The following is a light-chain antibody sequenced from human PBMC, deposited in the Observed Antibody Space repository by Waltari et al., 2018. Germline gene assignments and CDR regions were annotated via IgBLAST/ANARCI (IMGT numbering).Light chain of an antibody. J-gene: IGLJ2*01. Sequence: QSALTQPASVSGSPGQSITISCTGISSDVGAYNLVSWYQQHPGKAPKLIIYEGTKRPSGVSKRFSGSQSGNTASLTISGLQAEDEADYSCCSFAGSSTFVFGGGTKLTVL. CDR2: EGT. CDR1: SSDVGAYNL. V-gene: IGLV2-23*03. CDR3: CSFAGSSTFV.